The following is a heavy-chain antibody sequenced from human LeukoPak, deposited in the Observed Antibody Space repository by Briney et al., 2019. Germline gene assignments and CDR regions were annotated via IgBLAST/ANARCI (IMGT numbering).Heavy chain of an antibody. CDR1: GGSISSSSYY. CDR3: ARETSLAGFASGLGFNY. CDR2: IYYSGST. J-gene: IGHJ4*02. Sequence: SETLSLTCTVSGGSISSSSYYWGWIRQPPGKGLEWIGSIYYSGSTYYNPSLKSRVTISVDTSKNQFSLKLSSVTAADTATYYCARETSLAGFASGLGFNYWGQGILVSVSS. V-gene: IGHV4-39*07. D-gene: IGHD6-19*01.